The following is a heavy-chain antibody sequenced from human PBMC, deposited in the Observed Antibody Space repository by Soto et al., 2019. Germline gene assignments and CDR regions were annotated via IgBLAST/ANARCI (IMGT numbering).Heavy chain of an antibody. Sequence: GESLKISCAASGFTFSSYAMSWVRQAPGKGLEWVSAISGSGGSTYYADSVKGRFTISRDNSKNTLYLQMNSLRAEDTAVYYCAKDRYEGIQLWLDYYYGMDVWGQGTTVTVSS. V-gene: IGHV3-23*01. J-gene: IGHJ6*02. CDR1: GFTFSSYA. D-gene: IGHD5-18*01. CDR3: AKDRYEGIQLWLDYYYGMDV. CDR2: ISGSGGST.